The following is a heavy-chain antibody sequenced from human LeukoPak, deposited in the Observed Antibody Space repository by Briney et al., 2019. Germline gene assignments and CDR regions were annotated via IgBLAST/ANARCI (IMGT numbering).Heavy chain of an antibody. CDR2: ISSSGSTI. CDR1: GFTFSSYE. D-gene: IGHD5-12*01. Sequence: GGSLRLSCAASGFTFSSYEMNWVRQAPGKGLEWVSYISSSGSTIYYADSVKGRFTISRDNAKNSLYLQMNSLRAEDTAVYYCAREMGGYPFDYWGQGIQVTVSS. CDR3: AREMGGYPFDY. V-gene: IGHV3-48*03. J-gene: IGHJ4*02.